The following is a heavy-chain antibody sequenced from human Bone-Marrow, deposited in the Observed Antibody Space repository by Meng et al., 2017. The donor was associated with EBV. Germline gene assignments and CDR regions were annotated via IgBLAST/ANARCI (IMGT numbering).Heavy chain of an antibody. J-gene: IGHJ4*02. D-gene: IGHD6-13*01. V-gene: IGHV3-74*02. CDR2: INVDGSDT. CDR1: GFTFGSYG. CDR3: SRSNWYPDY. Sequence: GERGGGVVQPGRSLRLSCAASGFTFGSYGMSWVRQAPGKGLVWVSRINVDGSDTIYADSVKGRFTISRDNGKNTLYLQMNSLRADDTAVYYCSRSNWYPDYWGQGTLVTVSS.